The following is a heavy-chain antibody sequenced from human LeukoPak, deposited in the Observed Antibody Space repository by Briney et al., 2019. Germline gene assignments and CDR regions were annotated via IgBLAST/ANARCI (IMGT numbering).Heavy chain of an antibody. Sequence: SETLSLTCTVSGGSISSSSYYWGWIRQPPGKGLEWIGSIYYSGSTYYNPSLKSRVTISVDTSKNQFSLKLSSVTAADTAVYYCARDYLLTGYSSSWEENWGQGTLVTVSS. V-gene: IGHV4-39*07. CDR3: ARDYLLTGYSSSWEEN. J-gene: IGHJ4*02. D-gene: IGHD6-13*01. CDR2: IYYSGST. CDR1: GGSISSSSYY.